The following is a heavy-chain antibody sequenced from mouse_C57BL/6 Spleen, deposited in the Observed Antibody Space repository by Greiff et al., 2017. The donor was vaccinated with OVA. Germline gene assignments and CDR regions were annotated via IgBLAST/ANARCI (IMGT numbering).Heavy chain of an antibody. J-gene: IGHJ2*01. CDR3: ARGVYGPYYFDY. CDR1: GYSITSGYY. D-gene: IGHD1-1*02. CDR2: ISYDGSN. Sequence: DVKLQESGPGLVKPSQSLSLTCSVTGYSITSGYYWNWIRQFPGNKLEWMGYISYDGSNNYNPSLKNRISITRDTSKNQFFLKLNSVTTEDTATYYCARGVYGPYYFDYWGQGTTLTVSS. V-gene: IGHV3-6*01.